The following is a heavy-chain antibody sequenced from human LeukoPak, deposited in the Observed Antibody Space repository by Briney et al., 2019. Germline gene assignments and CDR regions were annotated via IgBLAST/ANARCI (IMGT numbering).Heavy chain of an antibody. V-gene: IGHV3-30-3*01. D-gene: IGHD3-10*01. CDR3: AREGYYGSGSPPSLYFDY. CDR1: GFTFSGYP. J-gene: IGHJ4*02. Sequence: GGSLRLSCAASGFTFSGYPIHWVRQAPGKGLEWVAVTSSDLNVKLYADSVKGRFTISRDNSRSTLYLQMNSLRPEDTAIYYCAREGYYGSGSPPSLYFDYWGQGTLVTVS. CDR2: TSSDLNVK.